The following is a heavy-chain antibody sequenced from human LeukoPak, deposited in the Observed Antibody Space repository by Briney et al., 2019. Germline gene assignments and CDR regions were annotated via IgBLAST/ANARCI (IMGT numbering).Heavy chain of an antibody. D-gene: IGHD2/OR15-2a*01. J-gene: IGHJ4*02. CDR2: IYSGGST. Sequence: GGSLRLSCAASGFTVSSNYMTRVRQAPGKGLEWVSVIYSGGSTYYTDSVKGRFTISRDNSKNTLYLQMNRLRAEDTAVYYCARDEPSPDSTDLDYWGQGTLVTVSS. CDR3: ARDEPSPDSTDLDY. V-gene: IGHV3-66*01. CDR1: GFTVSSNY.